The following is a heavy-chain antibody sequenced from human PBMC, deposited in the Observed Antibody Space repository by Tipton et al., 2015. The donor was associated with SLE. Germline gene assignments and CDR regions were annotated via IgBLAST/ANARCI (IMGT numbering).Heavy chain of an antibody. J-gene: IGHJ2*01. CDR2: IYYSGST. V-gene: IGHV4-59*01. CDR3: ARERVAVAATPWCFDL. D-gene: IGHD6-19*01. Sequence: TLSLTCTVSGGSISSYYWSWIRQPPGKGLEWIGYIYYSGSTNYNPSLKSRVTISVDTSKNQFSLKLSSVTAADTAVYYCARERVAVAATPWCFDLWGRGTLVTVYS. CDR1: GGSISSYY.